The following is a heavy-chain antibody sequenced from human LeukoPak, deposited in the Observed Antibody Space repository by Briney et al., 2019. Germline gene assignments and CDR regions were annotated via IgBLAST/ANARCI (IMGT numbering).Heavy chain of an antibody. D-gene: IGHD1-7*01. CDR3: TTAGNYRFDF. J-gene: IGHJ4*02. CDR1: GFTFSSSW. V-gene: IGHV3-74*01. CDR2: MNSDGTTT. Sequence: GGSLRLSCAASGFTFSSSWMHWVRQAPGEGLVWVSRMNSDGTTTNYADSVQGRFTISRDNARNTLFLQMNSLRADDTAVYYCTTAGNYRFDFWGQGALVTVSS.